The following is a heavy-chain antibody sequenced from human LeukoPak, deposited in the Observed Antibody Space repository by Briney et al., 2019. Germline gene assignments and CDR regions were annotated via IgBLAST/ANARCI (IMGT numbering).Heavy chain of an antibody. CDR2: IYYSGST. V-gene: IGHV4-59*08. Sequence: PSETLSLTCTVSGGSISSYYWSWIRQPPGKGLEWLGGIYYSGSTNYNPSLKSRVTISVDTSKNQCFLKLSSVTAADTAVYYCARHYYDSSGYRYYFDYWGQGTLVTVSS. D-gene: IGHD3-22*01. CDR1: GGSISSYY. J-gene: IGHJ4*02. CDR3: ARHYYDSSGYRYYFDY.